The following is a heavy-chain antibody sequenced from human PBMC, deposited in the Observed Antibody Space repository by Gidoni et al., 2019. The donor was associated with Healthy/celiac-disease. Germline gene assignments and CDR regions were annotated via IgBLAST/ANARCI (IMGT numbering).Heavy chain of an antibody. CDR3: ARDQSWNYWYYGMDV. J-gene: IGHJ6*02. CDR2: ISSIGSTI. CDR1: GFTFSSYE. Sequence: EVQLVESGGGLVQPGGSLRISCAASGFTFSSYEMNWVRQAPGKGLEWVSYISSIGSTIYYADSVKGRFTISRDNAKNSLYLQMNSLRAEDTAVYYCARDQSWNYWYYGMDVWGQGTTVTVSS. D-gene: IGHD6-13*01. V-gene: IGHV3-48*03.